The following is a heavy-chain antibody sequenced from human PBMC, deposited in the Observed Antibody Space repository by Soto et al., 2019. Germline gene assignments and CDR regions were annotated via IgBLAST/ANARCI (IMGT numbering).Heavy chain of an antibody. J-gene: IGHJ6*02. CDR3: AREGDVVVVPNYYYGMDV. D-gene: IGHD2-15*01. CDR2: ISAYNGNT. Sequence: ASVKFSCKTSGYTFNDYFIQWVRQAPGRGLEWMGWISAYNGNTNYAQKLQGRVTMTTDTSTSTAYMELRSLRSDDTAVYYCAREGDVVVVPNYYYGMDVWGQGTTVTVSS. V-gene: IGHV1-18*04. CDR1: GYTFNDYF.